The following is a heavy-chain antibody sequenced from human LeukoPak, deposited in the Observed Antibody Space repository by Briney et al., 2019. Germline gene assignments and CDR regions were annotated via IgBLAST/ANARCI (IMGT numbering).Heavy chain of an antibody. V-gene: IGHV4-61*02. D-gene: IGHD2-15*01. CDR1: AGSISSGNYY. CDR3: AREPRLLRNWFDP. Sequence: SQTLSLTCTVSAGSISSGNYYWSWIRQPAGKGLEWIGRIYTSGSTNYNPSLKSRVTITVDTSKNRFSLKLSSVTAADTAVYYCAREPRLLRNWFDPWGQGTLVTVSS. CDR2: IYTSGST. J-gene: IGHJ5*02.